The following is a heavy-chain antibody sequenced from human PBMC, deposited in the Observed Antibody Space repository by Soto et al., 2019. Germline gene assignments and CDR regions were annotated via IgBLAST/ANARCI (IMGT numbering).Heavy chain of an antibody. CDR1: GGTFSSSA. CDR2: IIPMLGTA. CDR3: TRGVPSNAYFDY. J-gene: IGHJ4*02. Sequence: QVRLVQSGAEVKKPGSSVKVSCKASGGTFSSSALNWVRQAPGQGLEWMGGIIPMLGTANYAQKFQGRVTITADKSTKPAYMELSSLRSEDTAVYYCTRGVPSNAYFDYWGQGTLVTVSS. V-gene: IGHV1-69*06. D-gene: IGHD3-10*01.